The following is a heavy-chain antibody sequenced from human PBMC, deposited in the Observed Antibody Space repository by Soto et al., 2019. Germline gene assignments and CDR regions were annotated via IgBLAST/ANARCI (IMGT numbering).Heavy chain of an antibody. CDR3: AKDRVGSYLDY. Sequence: GGSLRLSCAASGFTFSSYGMHWVRQAPGKGLEWVAVISYDGSNKYYADSVKGRFTISRDNSKNTLYLQMNSLRAEDTAVYYCAKDRVGSYLDYWGQGTLVTVSS. CDR2: ISYDGSNK. D-gene: IGHD1-26*01. V-gene: IGHV3-30*18. CDR1: GFTFSSYG. J-gene: IGHJ4*02.